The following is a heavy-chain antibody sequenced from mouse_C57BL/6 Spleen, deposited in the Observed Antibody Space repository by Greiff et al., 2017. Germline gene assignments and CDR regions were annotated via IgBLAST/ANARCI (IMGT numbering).Heavy chain of an antibody. Sequence: EVMLVESGEGLVKPGGSLKLSCAASGFTFSSYAMSWVRQTPEKRLEWVAYISSGGDYIYYADTVKGRFTISRDNARNTLYLQMSSLKSEDTAMYYCTRGTTVVATGAMDYWGQGTSVTVSS. V-gene: IGHV5-9-1*02. CDR1: GFTFSSYA. CDR3: TRGTTVVATGAMDY. CDR2: ISSGGDYI. J-gene: IGHJ4*01. D-gene: IGHD1-1*01.